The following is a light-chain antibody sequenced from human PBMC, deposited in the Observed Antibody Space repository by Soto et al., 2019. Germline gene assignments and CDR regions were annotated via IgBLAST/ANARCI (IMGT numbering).Light chain of an antibody. J-gene: IGKJ4*01. CDR3: QQSYSNLT. CDR2: AAS. V-gene: IGKV1-39*01. Sequence: DIQMTQSPSSLSASVGDRVTITCRASQSVGTYLNWYQQKVGKAPNLLIYAASNLQRGVPSRFSGNGSGTDFPPPISGLQPEDFGTYHCQQSYSNLTFGGGSKVEIK. CDR1: QSVGTY.